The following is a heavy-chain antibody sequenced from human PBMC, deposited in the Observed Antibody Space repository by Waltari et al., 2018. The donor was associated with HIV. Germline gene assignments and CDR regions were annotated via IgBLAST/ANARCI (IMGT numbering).Heavy chain of an antibody. CDR1: GRSINESRYP. CDR2: VYDTGNT. Sequence: QLQESGPGLVKSSETLSLTCSVSGRSINESRYPWAWIRQPPGKGLEWVGSVYDTGNTRYSPSLRGRVALFVDTSRNQFSLRLTSVTADDTAVYYCATPGSQWEGVLGFAFWGPGTTVTVSS. V-gene: IGHV4-39*01. D-gene: IGHD1-26*01. J-gene: IGHJ3*01. CDR3: ATPGSQWEGVLGFAF.